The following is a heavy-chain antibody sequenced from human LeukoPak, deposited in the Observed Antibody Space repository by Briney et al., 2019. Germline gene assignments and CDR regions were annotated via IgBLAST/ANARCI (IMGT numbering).Heavy chain of an antibody. D-gene: IGHD5/OR15-5a*01. CDR2: IYYSGST. Sequence: SETLSLTCTVSGGSISSSSSYWGWIRQPPGKGLEWIGRIYYSGSTYYNPSLKSRVTISVDTSKNQFSLKLSSVTAADTAVYYCARSTLAFDYWGQGTLVTVSS. J-gene: IGHJ4*02. V-gene: IGHV4-39*01. CDR3: ARSTLAFDY. CDR1: GGSISSSSSY.